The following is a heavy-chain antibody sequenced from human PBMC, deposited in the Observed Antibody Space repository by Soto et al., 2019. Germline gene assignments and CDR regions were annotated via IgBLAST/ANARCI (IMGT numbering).Heavy chain of an antibody. CDR1: GYTFTNYY. CDR2: IHYSGATP. V-gene: IGHV1-46*01. D-gene: IGHD6-13*01. Sequence: ASVKVSCKASGYTFTNYYMHWVRQAPGQGLEWMGVIHYSGATPTYAQKFQGRVTITADESTSTAYMELSSLRSEDTAVYYCARRSGYSSSWYSDYFDYWGQGTLVTVSS. J-gene: IGHJ4*02. CDR3: ARRSGYSSSWYSDYFDY.